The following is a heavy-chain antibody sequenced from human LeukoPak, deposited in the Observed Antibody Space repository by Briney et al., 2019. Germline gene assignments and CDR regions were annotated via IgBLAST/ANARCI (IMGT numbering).Heavy chain of an antibody. J-gene: IGHJ6*03. D-gene: IGHD3-3*01. V-gene: IGHV1-8*02. CDR3: ASCYDFWVPVYYMDV. CDR2: MNPNSGNT. Sequence: ASVKVSCKASGYTFTSYGISWVRQATGQGLEWMGWMNPNSGNTGYAQKFQGRVTMTRNTSISTAYMELSSLRSEDTAVYYCASCYDFWVPVYYMDVWGKGTTVTVSS. CDR1: GYTFTSYG.